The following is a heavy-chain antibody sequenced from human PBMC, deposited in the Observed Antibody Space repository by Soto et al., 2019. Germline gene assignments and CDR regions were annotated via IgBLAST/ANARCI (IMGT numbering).Heavy chain of an antibody. Sequence: QMQLAQSGPEVKKPGTSVKVSCKASGFTFINSAIQWVRQARGQRLEWIGWIVVGSGHTNYAQKFQERLNISRDMSTSTAYMELSSLRLEDTAVYYCAAVQGGGATFHFWGQGTLVTVSS. V-gene: IGHV1-58*02. D-gene: IGHD1-26*01. CDR1: GFTFINSA. CDR3: AAVQGGGATFHF. J-gene: IGHJ4*02. CDR2: IVVGSGHT.